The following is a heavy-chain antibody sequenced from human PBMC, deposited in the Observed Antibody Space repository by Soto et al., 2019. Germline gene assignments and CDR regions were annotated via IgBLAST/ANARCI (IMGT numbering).Heavy chain of an antibody. CDR3: ARDGTEMATHQPMGY. Sequence: QVQLVQSGAEVKKPGSSVKVSCKASGGTFSSYAISWVRQAPGQGLEWMGGIIPIFGTANYAQKFQGRVTITADESTSTAYMELSSLRSEDKAVYYCARDGTEMATHQPMGYWGQGTLVTVSS. CDR2: IIPIFGTA. D-gene: IGHD5-12*01. CDR1: GGTFSSYA. V-gene: IGHV1-69*12. J-gene: IGHJ4*02.